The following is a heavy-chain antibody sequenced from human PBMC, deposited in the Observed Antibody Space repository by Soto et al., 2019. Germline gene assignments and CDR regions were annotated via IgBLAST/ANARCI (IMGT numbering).Heavy chain of an antibody. V-gene: IGHV1-18*01. Sequence: QVQLVQSGAEVKKPGASVKVSCKASGYMFNTYGITWVRQAPGQGLAWMGWSSAYNGNIDYAQNLQGRVTMTIDTSTSTAYMELRSLRSDATAVYYCAGTYGSGSYFLPFEYWGQGTLVSVSS. CDR1: GYMFNTYG. CDR2: SSAYNGNI. J-gene: IGHJ4*02. D-gene: IGHD3-10*01. CDR3: AGTYGSGSYFLPFEY.